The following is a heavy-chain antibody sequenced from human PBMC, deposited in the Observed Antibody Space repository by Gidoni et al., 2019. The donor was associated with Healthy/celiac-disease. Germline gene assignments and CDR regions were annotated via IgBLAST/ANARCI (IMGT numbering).Heavy chain of an antibody. Sequence: QVQLVESGGGVVQPGRSLRLSCAASGFTFSSYGMHWVRKAPGKGLGWVSVIWYDGSNKYYADSVKGRFTISRDNSKNTLYLQMNSLRAEDTAVYYCARDQGDIVVVPAATPGAVGLDYWGQGTLVTVSS. CDR2: IWYDGSNK. CDR1: GFTFSSYG. V-gene: IGHV3-33*01. CDR3: ARDQGDIVVVPAATPGAVGLDY. J-gene: IGHJ4*02. D-gene: IGHD2-2*01.